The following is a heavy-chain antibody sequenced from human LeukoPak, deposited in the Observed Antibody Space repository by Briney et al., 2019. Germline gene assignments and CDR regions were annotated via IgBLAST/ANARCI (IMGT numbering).Heavy chain of an antibody. CDR1: GGSFSGYY. CDR2: INHSGST. Sequence: SETLSLTCAVYGGSFSGYYWSWIRQPPGKGLEWIGEINHSGSTNYNPSLESRVTISVDTSKNQFSLKLSSVTAADTAVYYCARSGRVFGVVIIHKLDYWGQGTLVTVSS. D-gene: IGHD3-3*01. V-gene: IGHV4-34*01. CDR3: ARSGRVFGVVIIHKLDY. J-gene: IGHJ4*02.